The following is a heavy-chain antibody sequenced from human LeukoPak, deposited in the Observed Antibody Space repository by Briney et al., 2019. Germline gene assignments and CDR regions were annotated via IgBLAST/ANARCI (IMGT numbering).Heavy chain of an antibody. J-gene: IGHJ4*02. CDR1: GYTFTGYY. D-gene: IGHD5-12*01. V-gene: IGHV1-2*02. CDR2: INPNSGGT. Sequence: ASVKVSCKASGYTFTGYYMHWVRQAPGQGLEWIGWINPNSGGTNYAQKFQGRVTMTRDTSISTAYMELSRLRSDDTAVYYCARDLRDGYNFLSDYWGQGTLVTVSS. CDR3: ARDLRDGYNFLSDY.